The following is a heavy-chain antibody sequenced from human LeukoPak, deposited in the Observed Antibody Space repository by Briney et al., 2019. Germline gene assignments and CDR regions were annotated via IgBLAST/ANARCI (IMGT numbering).Heavy chain of an antibody. CDR2: IYYSGST. Sequence: SETLSLTCTVSGGSISSYYWSWIRQPPGKGLEWIGYIYYSGSTNYNPSLKSRVTISVDTSKNQFSLELSSVTAADTAVYYCASLWYSSGWIDYWGQGTLVTVSS. V-gene: IGHV4-59*08. CDR1: GGSISSYY. CDR3: ASLWYSSGWIDY. D-gene: IGHD6-19*01. J-gene: IGHJ4*02.